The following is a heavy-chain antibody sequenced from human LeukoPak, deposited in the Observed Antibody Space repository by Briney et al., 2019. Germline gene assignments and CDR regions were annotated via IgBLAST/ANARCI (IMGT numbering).Heavy chain of an antibody. D-gene: IGHD3-10*01. V-gene: IGHV3-11*06. CDR1: GFTFSDYY. Sequence: PGGSLRLSCAASGFTFSDYYMSWIRQAPGKGLEWVSYISSSSSYTNYADSVKGRFTISRDNAKNSLYLQMNSLRAEDTAVYYCARDPYYYGSGSPQGWFDPWGQGTLVTASS. CDR2: ISSSSSYT. CDR3: ARDPYYYGSGSPQGWFDP. J-gene: IGHJ5*02.